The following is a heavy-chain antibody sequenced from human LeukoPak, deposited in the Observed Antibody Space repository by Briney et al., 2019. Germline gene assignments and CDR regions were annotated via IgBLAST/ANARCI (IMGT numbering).Heavy chain of an antibody. Sequence: PGGSLRLSCVASGFTFSRYAMSWVRQAPGKGLEWVSLISVNSRNTHYADSVKGRFTISRDDSKNTLYLQMNSLRAEDTAVYYCARDISGSYYYYYYMDVWGKGTTVTISS. CDR1: GFTFSRYA. V-gene: IGHV3-23*01. J-gene: IGHJ6*03. CDR2: ISVNSRNT. D-gene: IGHD1-26*01. CDR3: ARDISGSYYYYYYMDV.